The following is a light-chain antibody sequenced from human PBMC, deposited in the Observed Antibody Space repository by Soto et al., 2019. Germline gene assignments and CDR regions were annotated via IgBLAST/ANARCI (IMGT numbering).Light chain of an antibody. V-gene: IGKV1-27*01. J-gene: IGKJ4*01. Sequence: IQFHHSPAARSAAVGDRVTTSCETSQGISNYLASYQHKPGKVPTLLIYAASTLQSGVPSRFRGSGSVTDSTLPIRTLQPEDVATYYCQKCGLAPFSFGGGTKV. CDR2: AAS. CDR3: QKCGLAPFS. CDR1: QGISNY.